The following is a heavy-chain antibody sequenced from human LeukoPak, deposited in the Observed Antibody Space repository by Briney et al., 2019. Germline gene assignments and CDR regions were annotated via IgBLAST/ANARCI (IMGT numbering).Heavy chain of an antibody. CDR1: GYTFTGYY. J-gene: IGHJ4*02. Sequence: ASVKVSCKASGYTFTGYYMHWVRQAPGQGLEWMGWINPNSGGTNYAQKFQGWVTMTRDASISTAYMELSRLRSDDTAVYYCARAPPSGIAAAGLDYWGQGTLVTVSS. CDR2: INPNSGGT. D-gene: IGHD6-13*01. CDR3: ARAPPSGIAAAGLDY. V-gene: IGHV1-2*04.